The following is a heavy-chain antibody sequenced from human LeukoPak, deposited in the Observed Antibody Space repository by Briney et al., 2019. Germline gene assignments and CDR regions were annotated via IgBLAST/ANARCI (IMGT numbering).Heavy chain of an antibody. J-gene: IGHJ1*01. D-gene: IGHD2-15*01. V-gene: IGHV3-33*06. CDR1: GFTFSTYA. CDR3: AQQSGGGVVVLGTGYFHH. CDR2: FWYDGSHQ. Sequence: SGGSLRLSCAASGFTFSTYAMHWSPRPPAKGLEWGQVFWYDGSHQYYSDSVKGRFIISRDNSKNTLHLQMNTLKNEDTAVYYCAQQSGGGVVVLGTGYFHHWGQGTPVIVSS.